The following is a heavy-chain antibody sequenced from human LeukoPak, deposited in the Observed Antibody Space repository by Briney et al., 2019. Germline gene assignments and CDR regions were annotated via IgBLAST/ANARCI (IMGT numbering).Heavy chain of an antibody. D-gene: IGHD3-16*01. CDR1: GFTFSSYW. CDR2: IDNDGTST. J-gene: IGHJ4*02. Sequence: GGSLRLSCAASGFTFSSYWMHLVRQAPGKGLVWVSLIDNDGTSTVYADSVKGRFTVSRDNAKNTLYLQMNRLRAEDTAVYYCVRGLRGPDSWGQGTLVIVSP. V-gene: IGHV3-74*03. CDR3: VRGLRGPDS.